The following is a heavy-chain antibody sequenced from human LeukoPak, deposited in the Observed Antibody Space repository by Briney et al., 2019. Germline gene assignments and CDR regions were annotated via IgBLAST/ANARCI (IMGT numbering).Heavy chain of an antibody. CDR3: ATCSSTSCYGYNWFDP. CDR2: IIPIFGTA. J-gene: IGHJ5*02. D-gene: IGHD2-2*01. CDR1: GGTFSSYA. V-gene: IGHV1-69*13. Sequence: AVKVSCKASGGTFSSYAISWVRQAPGQGLEWMGGIIPIFGTANYAQKFQGRVTITADESTSTAYMELSSLRSEDTAVYYCATCSSTSCYGYNWFDPWGQGTLVTVSS.